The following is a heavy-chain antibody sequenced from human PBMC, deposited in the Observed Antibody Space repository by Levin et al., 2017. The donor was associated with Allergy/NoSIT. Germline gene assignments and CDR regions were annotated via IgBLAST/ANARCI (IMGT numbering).Heavy chain of an antibody. V-gene: IGHV3-48*03. CDR3: ARQLGNFWSGYNYFDY. Sequence: GGSLRLSCAASGFTFSSYEMNWVRRAPGKGLEWVSYISSTRSTIYSADSVKVRFTISRDNAKNSLYLHMNSLRAEDTAVYYCARQLGNFWSGYNYFDYWGQGTLVTVSS. CDR2: ISSTRSTI. J-gene: IGHJ4*02. CDR1: GFTFSSYE. D-gene: IGHD3-3*01.